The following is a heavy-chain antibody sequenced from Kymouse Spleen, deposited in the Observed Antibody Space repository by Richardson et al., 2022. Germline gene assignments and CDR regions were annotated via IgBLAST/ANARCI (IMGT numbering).Heavy chain of an antibody. J-gene: IGHJ4*02. CDR2: INHSGST. D-gene: IGHD3-3*01. Sequence: QVQLQQWGAGLLKPSETLSLTCAVYGGSFSGYYWSWIRQPPGKGLEWIGEINHSGSTNYNPSLKSRVTISVDTSKNQFSLKLSSVTAADTAVYYCARRGTIFGAPFDYWGQGTLVTVSS. V-gene: IGHV4-34*01. CDR3: ARRGTIFGAPFDY. CDR1: GGSFSGYY.